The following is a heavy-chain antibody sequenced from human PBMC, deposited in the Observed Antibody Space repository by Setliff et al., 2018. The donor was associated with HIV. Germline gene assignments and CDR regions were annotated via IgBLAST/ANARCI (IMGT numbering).Heavy chain of an antibody. CDR2: IYASGST. CDR3: ARETYYYDSPQYYYYFDY. Sequence: SETLSLTCNVSDDSFSINYWSWVRQPPGKGLEWIGYIYASGSTNYNPSLKSRVTISVDTSKNQFSLKLRSVTAADTAVYYCARETYYYDSPQYYYYFDYWGQGTLVTVSS. V-gene: IGHV4-4*09. CDR1: DDSFSINY. D-gene: IGHD3-22*01. J-gene: IGHJ4*02.